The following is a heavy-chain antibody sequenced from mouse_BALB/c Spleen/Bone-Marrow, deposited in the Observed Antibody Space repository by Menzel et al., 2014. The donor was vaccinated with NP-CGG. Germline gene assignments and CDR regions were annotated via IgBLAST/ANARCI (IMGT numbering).Heavy chain of an antibody. CDR2: IDPANVNT. CDR1: GFNIKNTY. J-gene: IGHJ3*01. D-gene: IGHD1-1*01. CDR3: ATYYYGSSLFAY. Sequence: EVKLVESGAELVKPGASVKLSCTASGFNIKNTYIHWVKQRPEQGLEWIGRIDPANVNTKNDPKFQGKATITADTSSNTAYLQLSSLTSEDTAVYYCATYYYGSSLFAYWGQGTLVTVSA. V-gene: IGHV14-3*02.